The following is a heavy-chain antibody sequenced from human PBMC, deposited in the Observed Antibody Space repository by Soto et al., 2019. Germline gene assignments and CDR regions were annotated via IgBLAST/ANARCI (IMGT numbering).Heavy chain of an antibody. J-gene: IGHJ4*02. V-gene: IGHV3-23*01. D-gene: IGHD6-19*01. Sequence: EVQLLESGGGLVQPGGSLRLSCAASGFTFSSYAMSWVRQAPGKGLEWVSAISGSGGSTSYADSVKGRFTISRDNSKNTLYLQMNSLRAEDTAVYYCAKGSTGYSSGWYYFDYWGQGTLVTVSS. CDR1: GFTFSSYA. CDR2: ISGSGGST. CDR3: AKGSTGYSSGWYYFDY.